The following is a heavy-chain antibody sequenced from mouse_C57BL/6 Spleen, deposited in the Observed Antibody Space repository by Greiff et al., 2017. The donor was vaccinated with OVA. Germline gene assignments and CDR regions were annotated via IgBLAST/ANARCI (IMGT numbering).Heavy chain of an antibody. V-gene: IGHV1-62-2*01. Sequence: QVQLKQSGAELVKPGASVKLSCKASGYTFTEYTIHWVKQRSGQGLEWIGWFYPGSGSIKYNEKFKDKATLTADKSSSTVYMELSRLTSEDSAVYFCARHEEYGYDEGYAMDYWGQGTSVTVSS. J-gene: IGHJ4*01. D-gene: IGHD2-2*01. CDR2: FYPGSGSI. CDR3: ARHEEYGYDEGYAMDY. CDR1: GYTFTEYT.